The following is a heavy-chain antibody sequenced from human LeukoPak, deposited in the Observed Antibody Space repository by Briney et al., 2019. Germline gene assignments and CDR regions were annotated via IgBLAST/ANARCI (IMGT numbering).Heavy chain of an antibody. V-gene: IGHV3-53*01. CDR2: IYSGGST. Sequence: RGSLRLSCAASGFTVSSNYMSWVRQAPGKGLEWVSVIYSGGSTYYADSVKGRFTISRDNSKNTLYLQMNSLRAEDTAVYYCARQSKYEDLDYWGQGTLVTVSS. CDR3: ARQSKYEDLDY. J-gene: IGHJ4*02. D-gene: IGHD2-2*01. CDR1: GFTVSSNY.